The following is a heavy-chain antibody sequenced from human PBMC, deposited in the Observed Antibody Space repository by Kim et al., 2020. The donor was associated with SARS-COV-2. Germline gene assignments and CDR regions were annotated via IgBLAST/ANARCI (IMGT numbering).Heavy chain of an antibody. J-gene: IGHJ3*02. V-gene: IGHV5-51*01. Sequence: SPSVQGQVTISADKSISTAYLQWSSLKASDTAMYYCARRYGVTPIDAFDIWGQGTMVTVSS. CDR3: ARRYGVTPIDAFDI. D-gene: IGHD3-16*01.